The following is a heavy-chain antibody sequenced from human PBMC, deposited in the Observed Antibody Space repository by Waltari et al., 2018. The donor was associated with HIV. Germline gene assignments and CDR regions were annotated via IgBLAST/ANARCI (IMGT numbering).Heavy chain of an antibody. J-gene: IGHJ5*02. Sequence: EVQLVESGGGLVQPGGSLRLSCAASGFTFSSYWMHWVRQAPGTGLVWVSGINSDGGSKTDADSVKGRLTISRDNAKNTLYLQMNNLRAEDTAVYYCAREISSSWAGNWFDPWGQGTLVTVSS. CDR3: AREISSSWAGNWFDP. V-gene: IGHV3-74*01. CDR1: GFTFSSYW. D-gene: IGHD6-13*01. CDR2: INSDGGSK.